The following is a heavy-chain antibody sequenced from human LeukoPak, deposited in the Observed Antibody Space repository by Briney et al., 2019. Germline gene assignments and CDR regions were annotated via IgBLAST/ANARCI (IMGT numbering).Heavy chain of an antibody. CDR2: ISYDGSKN. J-gene: IGHJ4*02. D-gene: IGHD6-13*01. V-gene: IGHV3-30*04. CDR1: GFTFSSYG. CDR3: ARVASSSWFSFEY. Sequence: PGGSLRLSCEASGFTFSSYGMHWVRQAPGKGLERVAVISYDGSKNYYADSVKGRFTISRDNSKNTLYLQMNSLRAEDTAVYYCARVASSSWFSFEYWRQGTLVTVSS.